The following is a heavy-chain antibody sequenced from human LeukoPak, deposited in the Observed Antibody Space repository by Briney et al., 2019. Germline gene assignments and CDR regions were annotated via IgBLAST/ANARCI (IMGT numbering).Heavy chain of an antibody. V-gene: IGHV3-7*03. CDR1: GFTFSSYW. D-gene: IGHD4-17*01. Sequence: GGSLRLSCAASGFTFSSYWMSWVRQAPGKGLEWVANIKQDGSEKYYVDSVKGRFTISRDNAKNSLYLQMNSLRAEDTALYYCARGLTTVTTRVYYYYYYYMDVWGKGTTVTVSS. J-gene: IGHJ6*03. CDR2: IKQDGSEK. CDR3: ARGLTTVTTRVYYYYYYYMDV.